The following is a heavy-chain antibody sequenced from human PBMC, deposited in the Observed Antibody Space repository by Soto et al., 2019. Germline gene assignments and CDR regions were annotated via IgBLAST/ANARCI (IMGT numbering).Heavy chain of an antibody. V-gene: IGHV4-31*03. Sequence: SETLSLTCTVSGGSISSGGYYWSWIRQHPGKGLEWIGYIYYSGSTYYNPSLKSRVTISVDTSKNQFSLKLSSVTAADTAVYYCAIDTSAAGAITRYYYGMDVWGQGTTVTVSS. CDR2: IYYSGST. CDR3: AIDTSAAGAITRYYYGMDV. D-gene: IGHD6-19*01. CDR1: GGSISSGGYY. J-gene: IGHJ6*02.